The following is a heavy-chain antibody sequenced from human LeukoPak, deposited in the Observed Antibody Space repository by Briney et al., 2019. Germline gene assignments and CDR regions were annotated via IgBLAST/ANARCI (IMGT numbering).Heavy chain of an antibody. D-gene: IGHD1-26*01. Sequence: GGSLRLSCAASGFTFRSYDIHWVRQATGKGLEWVAVISYDGSNKYYADSVKGRFTISRDNSKNTLYLQMNSLRAEDTAIYYCVRDGRQDRVGSIRLFDYWGQGTVVTVSS. CDR2: ISYDGSNK. V-gene: IGHV3-30*03. J-gene: IGHJ4*02. CDR3: VRDGRQDRVGSIRLFDY. CDR1: GFTFRSYD.